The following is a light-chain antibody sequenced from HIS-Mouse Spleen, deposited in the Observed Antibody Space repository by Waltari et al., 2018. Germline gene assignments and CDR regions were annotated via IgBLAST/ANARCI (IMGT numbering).Light chain of an antibody. J-gene: IGLJ2*01. CDR1: NIGRKS. Sequence: SYVLTQPPSVSVAPGKTSRITWWGNNIGRKSWHWYQQKPSQAPVLVVYYDSDRPSGIPYRFSGSNSGNTATLTISRVEAGDEADYYCQVWDSSSDHVVFGGGTKLTVL. CDR3: QVWDSSSDHVV. CDR2: YDS. V-gene: IGLV3-21*04.